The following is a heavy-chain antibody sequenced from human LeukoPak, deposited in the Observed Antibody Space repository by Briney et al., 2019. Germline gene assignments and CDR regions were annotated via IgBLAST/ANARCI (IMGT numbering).Heavy chain of an antibody. CDR1: GFTFSSYA. CDR3: AVGMVTTNDY. D-gene: IGHD4-17*01. CDR2: ISGSGGST. V-gene: IGHV3-23*01. Sequence: GGSLRLSCAAPGFTFSSYAMSWVRQAPGKGLEWVSAISGSGGSTYYADSVKGRFTISRDNSQNTLYLQMNSLRAEDTAVYYCAVGMVTTNDYWGQGTLVTVSS. J-gene: IGHJ4*02.